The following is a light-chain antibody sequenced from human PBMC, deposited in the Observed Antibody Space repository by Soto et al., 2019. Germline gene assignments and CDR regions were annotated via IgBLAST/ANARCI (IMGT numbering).Light chain of an antibody. Sequence: DIQMTQSPSTLSASVGDRVTITGRASQSISSWLAWYQQKPGKAPKLLIYDASSLESGVPSRFSGSGSGTVFTLNISSLQPDDFATYYCQQYNSYPFTFGPVTKVDIK. CDR2: DAS. V-gene: IGKV1-5*01. CDR1: QSISSW. CDR3: QQYNSYPFT. J-gene: IGKJ3*01.